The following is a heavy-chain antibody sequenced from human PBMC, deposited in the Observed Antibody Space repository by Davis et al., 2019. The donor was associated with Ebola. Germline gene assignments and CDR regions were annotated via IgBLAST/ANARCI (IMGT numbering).Heavy chain of an antibody. CDR1: GFTFSSYS. Sequence: GGSLRLSCAASGFTFSSYSMNWVRQAPGKGLEWVSSISSSSSYIYYADSVKGRFTISRDNAKNLLYLQMNSLRDEDTAVYYCARVGGDLRGMDVWGQGTTVTVSS. V-gene: IGHV3-21*01. CDR2: ISSSSSYI. D-gene: IGHD3-3*01. J-gene: IGHJ6*02. CDR3: ARVGGDLRGMDV.